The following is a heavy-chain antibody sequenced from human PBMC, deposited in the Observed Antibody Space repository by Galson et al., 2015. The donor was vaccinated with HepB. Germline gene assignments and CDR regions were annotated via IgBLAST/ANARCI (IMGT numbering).Heavy chain of an antibody. D-gene: IGHD4-23*01. V-gene: IGHV3-11*06. CDR2: ISSSSSYT. J-gene: IGHJ5*02. Sequence: SLRLSCAASGFTFSDYYMSWIRQAPGKGLEWVSYISSSSSYTNYADSVKGRFTISRDNAKNSLYLQMNSLRAEDTAVYYCARDNEVSGGNPVGWFDPWGQGTLVTVSS. CDR3: ARDNEVSGGNPVGWFDP. CDR1: GFTFSDYY.